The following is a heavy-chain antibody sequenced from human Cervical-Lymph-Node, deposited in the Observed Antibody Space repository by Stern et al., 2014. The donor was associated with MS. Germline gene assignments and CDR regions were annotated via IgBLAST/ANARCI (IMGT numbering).Heavy chain of an antibody. CDR3: ARDLVMYSSAWSPGPY. J-gene: IGHJ4*02. CDR1: GFTFSAYA. Sequence: VQLVESGGGVVQPGRSLRLSCAASGFTFSAYAMHWVRQTPGKGLEWLAGISYDGGNKYYADSLKGRFTISRDNSKNTLYLHMNSLRADDTAVYYCARDLVMYSSAWSPGPYWGQGTLVTVSS. V-gene: IGHV3-30*04. CDR2: ISYDGGNK. D-gene: IGHD6-19*01.